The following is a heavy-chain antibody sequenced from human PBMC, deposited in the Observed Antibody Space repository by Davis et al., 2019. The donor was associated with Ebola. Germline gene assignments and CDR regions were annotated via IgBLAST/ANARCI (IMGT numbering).Heavy chain of an antibody. CDR2: ISYDGSNK. J-gene: IGHJ4*02. Sequence: GESLKISCAASGFTFSSYGMHWVRQAPGKGLEWVAVISYDGSNKYYADSVKGRFTISRDNSKNTLYLQMNSLKTEDTAVYYCTSEGGGSSGWYRVEGGDYWGQGTLVTVSS. CDR3: TSEGGGSSGWYRVEGGDY. V-gene: IGHV3-30*03. CDR1: GFTFSSYG. D-gene: IGHD6-19*01.